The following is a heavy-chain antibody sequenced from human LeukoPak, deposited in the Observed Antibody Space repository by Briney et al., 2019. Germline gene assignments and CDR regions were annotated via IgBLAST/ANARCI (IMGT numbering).Heavy chain of an antibody. CDR3: ARGLKVRGVIITQRWGYYYYMDV. CDR2: INPNSGGT. J-gene: IGHJ6*03. Sequence: GASVKVSCKASGYTFTGYYMHWVRQAPGQGLEWMGWINPNSGGTNYAQKFQGRVTMTRDTSISTAYMELSRLRSDDTAVYYCARGLKVRGVIITQRWGYYYYMDVWGKGTTVTVSS. V-gene: IGHV1-2*02. CDR1: GYTFTGYY. D-gene: IGHD3-10*01.